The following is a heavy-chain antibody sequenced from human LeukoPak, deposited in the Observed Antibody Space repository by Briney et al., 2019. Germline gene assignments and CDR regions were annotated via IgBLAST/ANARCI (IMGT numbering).Heavy chain of an antibody. D-gene: IGHD6-13*01. Sequence: GGSLRLSCAASAFTFSSYGMHRVRQAPGKGLVGVVVIWYDESNKYYADSVKGRFTISRDNSKNALYLQMNSLRAEDTAVYYCARDRAAAGSRYYYYGMDVWGQGPTVTVS. J-gene: IGHJ6*02. CDR3: ARDRAAAGSRYYYYGMDV. CDR1: AFTFSSYG. V-gene: IGHV3-33*01. CDR2: IWYDESNK.